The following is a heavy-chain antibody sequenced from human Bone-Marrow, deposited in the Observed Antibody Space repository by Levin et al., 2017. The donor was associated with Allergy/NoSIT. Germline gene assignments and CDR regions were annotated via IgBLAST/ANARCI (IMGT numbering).Heavy chain of an antibody. V-gene: IGHV3-48*04. CDR1: GFSLSSRT. D-gene: IGHD3-9*01. CDR3: ARDLNDITTGIFDF. CDR2: ISSTSSRK. Sequence: GGSLRLSCEASGFSLSSRTMNWVRQAPGKGPEWISSISSTSSRKNYADSVKGRFTISRDNAKNSLYLQMNSLRVEDTAFYYCARDLNDITTGIFDFWGLGTLVSVSS. J-gene: IGHJ4*02.